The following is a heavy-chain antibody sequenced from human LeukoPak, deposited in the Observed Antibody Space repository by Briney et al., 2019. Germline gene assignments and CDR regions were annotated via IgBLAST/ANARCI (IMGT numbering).Heavy chain of an antibody. CDR2: IYFSGST. Sequence: PSQTLSLTCTVSGVSISSAGYWSWIRQYPGKGLEWIGYIYFSGSTYYNPSLKSRVTISVDTSKNHFSLKLSSVTAADTAVYYCARVPPDYGDYVRAFDNWGQGTKVTVSS. V-gene: IGHV4-31*03. J-gene: IGHJ3*02. CDR3: ARVPPDYGDYVRAFDN. CDR1: GVSISSAGY. D-gene: IGHD4-17*01.